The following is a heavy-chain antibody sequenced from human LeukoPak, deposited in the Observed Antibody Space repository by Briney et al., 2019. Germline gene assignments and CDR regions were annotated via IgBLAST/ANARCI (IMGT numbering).Heavy chain of an antibody. V-gene: IGHV4-59*12. Sequence: SETLSLTCTVSGGSISSYYWNWVRQPPGKGLEWLGYIYYSGITNYNPSLKSRVTISLDTSKNQFSLKLSSVTAADTAVYYCAGSHISVVVTAVYDYWGQGTLVTVSS. CDR2: IYYSGIT. CDR3: AGSHISVVVTAVYDY. D-gene: IGHD2-21*02. CDR1: GGSISSYY. J-gene: IGHJ4*02.